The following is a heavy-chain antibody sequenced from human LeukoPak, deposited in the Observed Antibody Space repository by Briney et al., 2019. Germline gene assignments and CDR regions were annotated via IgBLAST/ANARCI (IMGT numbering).Heavy chain of an antibody. V-gene: IGHV3-21*06. Sequence: GGSLRLSCAASGFTFDRFTIHWVRQTPGKGLEWVSSISSSSAYIFYSDSVKGRFTISRDNAQSSLYLQMNSLRAGDTAVYYCARQAVARPFDLWGQGTMVAVSS. CDR3: ARQAVARPFDL. CDR1: GFTFDRFT. CDR2: ISSSSAYI. J-gene: IGHJ3*01.